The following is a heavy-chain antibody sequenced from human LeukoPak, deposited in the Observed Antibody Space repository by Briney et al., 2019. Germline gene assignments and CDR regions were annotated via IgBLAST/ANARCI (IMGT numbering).Heavy chain of an antibody. V-gene: IGHV1-2*02. Sequence: ASVRVSCKASGYTFTAYYIHWVRQAPREGLEWMGWINPKSGGTNYAQNFQGRVTMTRDTSISTGYMELSGLTSDDTAVYYCGRGNLSLDPWGQGTLVIVSS. J-gene: IGHJ5*02. CDR1: GYTFTAYY. CDR2: INPKSGGT. CDR3: GRGNLSLDP.